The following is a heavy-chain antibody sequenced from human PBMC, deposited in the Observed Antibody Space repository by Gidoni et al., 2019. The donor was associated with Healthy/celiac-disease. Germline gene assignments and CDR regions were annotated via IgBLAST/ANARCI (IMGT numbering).Heavy chain of an antibody. CDR3: ARGDYGDSNFQSMDV. CDR2: INAGNGDT. CDR1: GYSLTSYA. J-gene: IGHJ6*02. D-gene: IGHD4-17*01. Sequence: QVQLVQSGAEVKKPGASVKVSCKASGYSLTSYAMHWVHQAPGQRLEWMGWINAGNGDTKYSQKIQGRVTIAKDTSASTAYMELSSLRSEDTAVYYCARGDYGDSNFQSMDVWGQGTTVTVSS. V-gene: IGHV1-3*01.